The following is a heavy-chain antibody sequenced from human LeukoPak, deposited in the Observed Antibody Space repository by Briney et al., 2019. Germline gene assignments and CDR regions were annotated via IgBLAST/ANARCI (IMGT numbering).Heavy chain of an antibody. CDR3: ARSKPYLIDI. Sequence: SETLSLTCAVYGGSFSGYYWSWIRQPPGKGLEWIGEINHSGSTNYNPSLKSRVTISVDTSKNQFSLKLSSVTAADTAVYYCARSKPYLIDIWGRGTMVTVSS. CDR2: INHSGST. CDR1: GGSFSGYY. V-gene: IGHV4-34*01. J-gene: IGHJ3*02.